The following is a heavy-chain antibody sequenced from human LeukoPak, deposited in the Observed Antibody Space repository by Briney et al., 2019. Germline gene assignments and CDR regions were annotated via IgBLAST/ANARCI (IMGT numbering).Heavy chain of an antibody. D-gene: IGHD4-17*01. CDR3: AASVTVTTLSY. CDR1: GYTFTGYY. V-gene: IGHV1-2*02. J-gene: IGHJ4*02. Sequence: ASVKVSCKASGYTFTGYYMHWVRQAPGQGLEWMGWINPNSGGTNYAQKFQGRVTMTRDAPISTAYMELSSLRSEDTAVYYCAASVTVTTLSYWGQGTLVTVSS. CDR2: INPNSGGT.